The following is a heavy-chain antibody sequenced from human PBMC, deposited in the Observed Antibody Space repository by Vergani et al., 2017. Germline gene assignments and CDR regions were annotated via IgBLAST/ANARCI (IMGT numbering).Heavy chain of an antibody. CDR1: GGSFSGYY. D-gene: IGHD2-15*01. Sequence: QVQLKQWGAGLLKPSETLALTCAVYGGSFSGYYWSWIRQPPGKGLEWIGEINHSGSTNYNPSLKSRVTISVDTSKNQFSLKRSSVTAADTAVYYCARRYXSGGSCYWMGTFDYWGQGTLVTVSS. CDR2: INHSGST. CDR3: ARRYXSGGSCYWMGTFDY. J-gene: IGHJ4*02. V-gene: IGHV4-34*01.